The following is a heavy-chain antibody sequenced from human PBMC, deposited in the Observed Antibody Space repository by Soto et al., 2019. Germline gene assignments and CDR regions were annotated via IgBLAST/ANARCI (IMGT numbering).Heavy chain of an antibody. CDR3: ARDASVEGYCSGGSCSLGLYGMDV. J-gene: IGHJ6*02. D-gene: IGHD2-15*01. CDR1: GFTFSSYS. Sequence: GSLRLSCAASGFTFSSYSMNWVRQAPGKGLEWVSYISSSSSTIYYADSVKGRFTISRDNAKNSLYLQMNSLRDEDTAVYYCARDASVEGYCSGGSCSLGLYGMDVWGQGTTVTVSS. V-gene: IGHV3-48*02. CDR2: ISSSSSTI.